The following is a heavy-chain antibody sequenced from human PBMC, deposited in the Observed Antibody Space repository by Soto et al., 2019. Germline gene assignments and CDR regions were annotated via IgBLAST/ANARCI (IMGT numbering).Heavy chain of an antibody. Sequence: GGSLRLSCGASGFTFSSYAMSWVRQAPGKGLEWVSAISGSGGSTYYADSVKGRFTISRDNSKNTLYLQMNSLRAEDTAVYYCAKDRVGDYYYYGMDVWGQGTTVTVSS. CDR3: AKDRVGDYYYYGMDV. J-gene: IGHJ6*02. V-gene: IGHV3-23*01. CDR2: ISGSGGST. CDR1: GFTFSSYA. D-gene: IGHD3-16*01.